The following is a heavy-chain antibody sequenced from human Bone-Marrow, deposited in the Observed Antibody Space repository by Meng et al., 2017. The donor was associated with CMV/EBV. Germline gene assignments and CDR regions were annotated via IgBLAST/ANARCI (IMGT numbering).Heavy chain of an antibody. Sequence: ESLKISCTVSGGSVSTGTYYWIWIRQPPGKGLEWIGYIYYTGSTNYNPSLKSRVTISADTSNNQFSLRLTSVTAADTAVYYCARASGTTNLATDYWGQGTRVTGSS. CDR3: ARASGTTNLATDY. CDR1: GGSVSTGTYY. V-gene: IGHV4-61*01. J-gene: IGHJ4*02. CDR2: IYYTGST. D-gene: IGHD1-7*01.